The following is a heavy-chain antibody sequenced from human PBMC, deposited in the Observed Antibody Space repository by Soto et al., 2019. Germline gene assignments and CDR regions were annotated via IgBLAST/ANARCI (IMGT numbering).Heavy chain of an antibody. CDR3: AKDLSPESSGNYYYYGMDV. V-gene: IGHV3-30*18. CDR1: GFTFSSYG. Sequence: LRLSCAASGFTFSSYGMHWVRQAPGKGLEWVAVISYDGSNKYYADSVKGRFTISRDNSKNTLYLQMNSLRAEDTAVYYCAKDLSPESSGNYYYYGMDVWGQGTTVTVSS. CDR2: ISYDGSNK. D-gene: IGHD2-15*01. J-gene: IGHJ6*02.